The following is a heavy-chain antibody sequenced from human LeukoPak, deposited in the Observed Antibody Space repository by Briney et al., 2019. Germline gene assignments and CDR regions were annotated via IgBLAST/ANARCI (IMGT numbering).Heavy chain of an antibody. V-gene: IGHV3-53*01. CDR3: AGTRTGKQWLVLNDY. Sequence: GGSLRLSCAASGFTVSSNYMSWVRQAPGKGLEWVSVIYPGGSTYYADSVKGRFTISRDNSKNTLYLQMNSLRAEDTAVYYCAGTRTGKQWLVLNDYWGQGTLVTVSS. CDR1: GFTVSSNY. J-gene: IGHJ4*02. CDR2: IYPGGST. D-gene: IGHD6-19*01.